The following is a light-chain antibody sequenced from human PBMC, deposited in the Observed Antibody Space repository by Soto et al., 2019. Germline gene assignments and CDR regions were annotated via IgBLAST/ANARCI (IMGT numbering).Light chain of an antibody. Sequence: EIVLTQSPGTLSLSPGERATLSCRASQSVSSSYLAWYQQKPGQAPRLLIYGASSRATGIPDRFSGSGSGTDFTLTSSRLEPEDFAVYYCQQYGSSPPLTVGQGPRLEIK. V-gene: IGKV3-20*01. CDR2: GAS. CDR3: QQYGSSPPLT. CDR1: QSVSSSY. J-gene: IGKJ5*01.